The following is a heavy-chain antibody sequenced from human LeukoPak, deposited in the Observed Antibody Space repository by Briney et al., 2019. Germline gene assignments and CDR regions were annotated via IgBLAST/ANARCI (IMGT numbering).Heavy chain of an antibody. D-gene: IGHD3-3*01. V-gene: IGHV3-23*01. Sequence: GGSLRLSCAASGFTFSSYAMSWVRQAPGKGLEWVSAISGSGGGTYYADSVKGRFTISRDNSKNTLYLQMNSLRAEDTAVYYCAKDPVNYDFWSGPDYWGQGTLVTVSS. J-gene: IGHJ4*02. CDR1: GFTFSSYA. CDR3: AKDPVNYDFWSGPDY. CDR2: ISGSGGGT.